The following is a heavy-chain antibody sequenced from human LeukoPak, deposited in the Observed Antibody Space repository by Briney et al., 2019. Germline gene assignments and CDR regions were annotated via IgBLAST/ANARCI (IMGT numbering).Heavy chain of an antibody. J-gene: IGHJ4*02. D-gene: IGHD2-21*02. Sequence: GESLQISCQGSGSSFTNYWIGWVRQLPGQGLEWMGIIYPGDSDTRYSPSFQGQVTMSADKSISTAYLQWSSLKASDTAMYYCARQTRYCGGDCNSFDYWGQGTLVTVSP. CDR1: GSSFTNYW. CDR2: IYPGDSDT. CDR3: ARQTRYCGGDCNSFDY. V-gene: IGHV5-51*01.